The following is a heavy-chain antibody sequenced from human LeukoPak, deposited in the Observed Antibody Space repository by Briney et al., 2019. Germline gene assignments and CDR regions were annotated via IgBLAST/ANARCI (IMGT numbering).Heavy chain of an antibody. Sequence: PSETLSLTCAVYGGSFSGYYWSWIRQPPGKGLEWIGEINHSGSTNYNPSLKSRVTISVDTSKNQFSLKLSSVTAADTAVYYCARRNDYVWGSYRTRAFDPWGQGTLVTVSS. CDR3: ARRNDYVWGSYRTRAFDP. V-gene: IGHV4-34*01. CDR2: INHSGST. CDR1: GGSFSGYY. D-gene: IGHD3-16*02. J-gene: IGHJ5*02.